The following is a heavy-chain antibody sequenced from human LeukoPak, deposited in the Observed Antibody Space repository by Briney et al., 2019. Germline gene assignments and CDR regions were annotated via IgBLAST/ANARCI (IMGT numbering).Heavy chain of an antibody. CDR1: GFTVSSNY. D-gene: IGHD3-22*01. CDR3: ARARSYYYDSSGYPVRYYFDY. V-gene: IGHV3-66*01. J-gene: IGHJ4*02. Sequence: GGSLRLSCAASGFTVSSNYMSWVRQAPGKGLEWVSVIYSGGSTYYADSVKGRFTISRDNSKNTLYPQMNSLRAEDTAVYYCARARSYYYDSSGYPVRYYFDYWGQGTLVTVSS. CDR2: IYSGGST.